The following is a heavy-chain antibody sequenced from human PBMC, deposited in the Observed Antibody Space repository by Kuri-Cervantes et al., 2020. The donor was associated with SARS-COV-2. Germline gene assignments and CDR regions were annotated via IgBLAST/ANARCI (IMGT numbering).Heavy chain of an antibody. J-gene: IGHJ3*02. CDR2: ISHDGSNK. D-gene: IGHD3-3*02. Sequence: GESLKISCAASGFTFSSYAMHWVRQAPGKGLEWVAVISHDGSNKYYADSVKGRFTISRDNSKNTLYLQMNSLRAEDTAVYYCAREDAFYDAFDIWGQGTMVTVSS. CDR1: GFTFSSYA. CDR3: AREDAFYDAFDI. V-gene: IGHV3-30-3*01.